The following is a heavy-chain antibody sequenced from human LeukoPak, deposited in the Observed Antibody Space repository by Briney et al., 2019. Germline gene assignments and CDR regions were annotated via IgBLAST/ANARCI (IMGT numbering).Heavy chain of an antibody. V-gene: IGHV3-43*02. CDR2: ISGDGATT. Sequence: PGGSLRLSCAASGFSFDDNAMYWVRQAPGKGLEWVSLISGDGATTYYADSVKGRFTISRDNSKNTLYLQMNSLRAEDTAVYYCARYDARYGMDVWGQGTTVTVSS. CDR1: GFSFDDNA. CDR3: ARYDARYGMDV. D-gene: IGHD1-1*01. J-gene: IGHJ6*02.